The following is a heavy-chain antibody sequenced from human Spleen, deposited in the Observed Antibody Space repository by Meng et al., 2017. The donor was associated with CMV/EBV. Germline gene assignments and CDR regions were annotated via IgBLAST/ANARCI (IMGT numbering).Heavy chain of an antibody. D-gene: IGHD5-18*01. Sequence: ASVKVSCKASGYTFANHGINWLRLAPGQGLEWMGWMNPNSGNTGYAQKFQGRVTITRNTSISTAYMELSSLRSEDTAVYYCARGPTWIQLWFNYYYYYGMDVWGQGTTVTVSS. CDR2: MNPNSGNT. CDR1: GYTFANHG. V-gene: IGHV1-8*03. CDR3: ARGPTWIQLWFNYYYYYGMDV. J-gene: IGHJ6*02.